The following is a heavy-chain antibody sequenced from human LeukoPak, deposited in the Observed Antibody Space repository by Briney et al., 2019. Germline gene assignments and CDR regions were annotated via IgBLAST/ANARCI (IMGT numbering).Heavy chain of an antibody. V-gene: IGHV1-8*01. J-gene: IGHJ5*02. CDR3: ARGAYYYDSSGYYYQGGVWFDP. D-gene: IGHD3-22*01. CDR2: MNPNSGNT. Sequence: ASVKVSCKASGYTFTSYDINWVRQATGQGLEWMGWMNPNSGNTGYAQKFQGRVTMTRNTSISTAYMELSSLRSEDTAVYYCARGAYYYDSSGYYYQGGVWFDPWGQGTLVTVSS. CDR1: GYTFTSYD.